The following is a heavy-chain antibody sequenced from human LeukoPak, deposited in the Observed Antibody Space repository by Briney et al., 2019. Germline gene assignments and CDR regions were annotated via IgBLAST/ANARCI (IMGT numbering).Heavy chain of an antibody. V-gene: IGHV4-34*01. J-gene: IGHJ3*02. CDR1: GGSFSGYY. D-gene: IGHD3-10*01. CDR2: INHSGST. CDR3: ARRPTYYYARGAFGI. Sequence: PSETLSLTCAVYGGSFSGYYWSWIRQPPGKGLEWIGEINHSGSTNYNPSLKSRVTISVDTSKNQFSLKLSSVTAADTAVYYCARRPTYYYARGAFGIWGQGTMVTVSS.